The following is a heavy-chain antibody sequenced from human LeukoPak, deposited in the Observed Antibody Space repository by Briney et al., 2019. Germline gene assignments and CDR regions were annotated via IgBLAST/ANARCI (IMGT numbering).Heavy chain of an antibody. CDR2: ISYDGSNK. D-gene: IGHD6-13*01. CDR3: ARGGSSYDY. J-gene: IGHJ4*02. V-gene: IGHV3-30*04. CDR1: RFTFSTYA. Sequence: GGSLRLSCAASRFTFSTYAMTWVRQAPGKGLEWVAVISYDGSNKYYADSVKGRFTISRDNSKNTLYLQMNSLRAEDTAVYYCARGGSSYDYWGQGTLVTVSS.